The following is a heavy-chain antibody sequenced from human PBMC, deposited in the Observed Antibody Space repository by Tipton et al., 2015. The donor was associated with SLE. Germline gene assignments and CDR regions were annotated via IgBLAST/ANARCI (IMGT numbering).Heavy chain of an antibody. CDR1: GGSISSHY. V-gene: IGHV4-59*11. Sequence: TLSLTCTVSGGSISSHYWSWIRQPPGKGLEWIGYIYYSGSTNYNPSLKSRVTISVDTSKNQFSLKLSSVTPEDTAVYYCARDSLIWGQGTMVTVSS. CDR2: IYYSGST. J-gene: IGHJ3*02. CDR3: ARDSLI.